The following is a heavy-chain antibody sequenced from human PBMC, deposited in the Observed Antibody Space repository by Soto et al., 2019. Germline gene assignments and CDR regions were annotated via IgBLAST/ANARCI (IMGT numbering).Heavy chain of an antibody. J-gene: IGHJ3*02. V-gene: IGHV3-30-3*01. Sequence: GGSLRLSCAASGFTFSSYAMHWVRQAPGKGLEWVAVISYDGSNKYYADSVKGRFTISRDNSKNTLYLQMNSLRAEDTAVYYCAREGGDITMIVVVITTSAFDIWGQGTMVTVSS. CDR2: ISYDGSNK. CDR1: GFTFSSYA. D-gene: IGHD3-22*01. CDR3: AREGGDITMIVVVITTSAFDI.